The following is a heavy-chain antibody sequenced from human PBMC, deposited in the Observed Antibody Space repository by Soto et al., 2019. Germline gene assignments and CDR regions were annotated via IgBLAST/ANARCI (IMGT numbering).Heavy chain of an antibody. J-gene: IGHJ4*02. V-gene: IGHV3-9*01. CDR3: AKDLAAVGLFDY. D-gene: IGHD6-13*01. CDR2: IRWNRGSI. CDR1: GFTFDDYA. Sequence: GGSLRLSCSASGFTFDDYAMHWVRQAPGKGLEWVSGIRWNRGSIGYADSVKGRFTISRDNAKNSLYLQMNSLRAEDTALYYCAKDLAAVGLFDYWGQGTQVTVSS.